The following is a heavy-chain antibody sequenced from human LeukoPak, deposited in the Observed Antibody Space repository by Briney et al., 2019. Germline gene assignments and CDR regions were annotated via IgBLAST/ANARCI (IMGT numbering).Heavy chain of an antibody. CDR1: GFTFSSYG. D-gene: IGHD6-13*01. J-gene: IGHJ4*02. CDR2: IRYDGSNK. CDR3: ARDSYSSPLWFFYY. Sequence: QPGGSLRLSCAASGFTFSSYGMHWVRQAPGKGLEWVAFIRYDGSNKYYADSVKGRFTISRDNSKSTLYLQMNSLRAEDTAVYYCARDSYSSPLWFFYYWGQGTLVTVSS. V-gene: IGHV3-30*02.